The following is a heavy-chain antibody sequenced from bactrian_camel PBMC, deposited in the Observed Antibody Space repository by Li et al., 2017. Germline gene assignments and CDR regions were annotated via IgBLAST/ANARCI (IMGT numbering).Heavy chain of an antibody. CDR3: AADELVGRLQGLQTCDPNHYDYPD. CDR2: IYTADGST. V-gene: IGHV3S63*01. Sequence: VQLVESGGDSVQAGGSLRLSCVASRYVYKNECMAWFRQAPGKEREGVASIYTADGSTYYADSVKGRFSISQDNAKNTVYLQMDSLKPEDSAMYYCAADELVGRLQGLQTCDPNHYDYPDWGQGTQVTVS. D-gene: IGHD4*01. J-gene: IGHJ4*01. CDR1: RYVYKNEC.